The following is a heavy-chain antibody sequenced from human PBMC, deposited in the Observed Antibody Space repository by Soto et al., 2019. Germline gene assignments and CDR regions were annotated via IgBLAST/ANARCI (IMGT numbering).Heavy chain of an antibody. CDR1: RDSVSSNIAA. V-gene: IGHV6-1*01. Sequence: PSQTLSLTCAISRDSVSSNIAAWNLIRQSPSSGLKWLGRTYYRSKWYNDYAVSVKSRITINPDTSKNQFSLQLNSVTPEDTAVYYCAREGWFGELLYEYFDYXGQGTLVTVS. J-gene: IGHJ4*02. CDR3: AREGWFGELLYEYFDY. D-gene: IGHD3-10*01. CDR2: TYYRSKWYN.